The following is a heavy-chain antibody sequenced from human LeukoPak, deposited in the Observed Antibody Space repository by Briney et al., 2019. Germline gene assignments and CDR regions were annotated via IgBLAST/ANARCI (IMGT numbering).Heavy chain of an antibody. V-gene: IGHV4-4*07. CDR3: ARDKRVYSSSSRGFDYYYYMDV. Sequence: PSETLSLTCTVSGGSISSYYWSWIRQPAGKGLEWIGRIYTSGSTNYNPSLKSRVTISVDTSKNQFSLKLSSVTAADTAVYYCARDKRVYSSSSRGFDYYYYMDVWGKGTTVTVSS. J-gene: IGHJ6*03. D-gene: IGHD6-6*01. CDR2: IYTSGST. CDR1: GGSISSYY.